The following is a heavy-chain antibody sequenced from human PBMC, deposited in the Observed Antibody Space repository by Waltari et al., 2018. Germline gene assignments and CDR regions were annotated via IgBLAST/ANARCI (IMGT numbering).Heavy chain of an antibody. J-gene: IGHJ5*02. V-gene: IGHV1-46*01. CDR1: GNTFTSYY. Sequence: QVQLVQSGAEVKKPGASVKVSCKASGNTFTSYYVHWVRQAPGQGLEWMGMFNPRGGTTTYAQQFQGRVTMTGETSTSRVYMELSSLRSEDTAVYYCAMYSSGWYPWGQGTLVTVSS. CDR3: AMYSSGWYP. CDR2: FNPRGGTT. D-gene: IGHD6-19*01.